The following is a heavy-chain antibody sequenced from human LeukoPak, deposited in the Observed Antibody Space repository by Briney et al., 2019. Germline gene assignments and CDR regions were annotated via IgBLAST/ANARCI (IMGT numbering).Heavy chain of an antibody. J-gene: IGHJ3*02. CDR2: IKQDGSEK. CDR3: ASSPDYDILTGDAFDI. Sequence: GGSLRLSCAASGFTFSDYYMTWVRQAPGKGLEWVANIKQDGSEKYYVDSVKGRFTISRDNAKNSLYLQMNSLRAEDTAVYYCASSPDYDILTGDAFDIWGQGTMVTVSS. V-gene: IGHV3-7*01. CDR1: GFTFSDYY. D-gene: IGHD3-9*01.